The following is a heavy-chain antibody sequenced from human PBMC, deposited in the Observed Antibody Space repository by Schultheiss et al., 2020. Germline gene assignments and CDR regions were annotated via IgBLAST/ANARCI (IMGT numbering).Heavy chain of an antibody. CDR3: ARVVASHNWFDP. V-gene: IGHV4-31*03. CDR2: IHHSGRT. J-gene: IGHJ5*02. Sequence: SETLSLTCTVSGGSIINAGYYWSWSRQDPGKGLEWIGEIHHSGRTNYNPSFKSRVTISVDKSRNQFSLKLNSLTAADTAVYYCARVVASHNWFDPWGQGTLATVSS. CDR1: GGSIINAGYY.